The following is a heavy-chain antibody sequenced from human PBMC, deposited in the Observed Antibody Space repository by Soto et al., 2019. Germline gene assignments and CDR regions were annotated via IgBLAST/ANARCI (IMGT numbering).Heavy chain of an antibody. V-gene: IGHV4-39*01. CDR2: IYYSGST. Sequence: SETLSLTCTVSGGSISSSSYYWGWIRQPPGKGLEWIGSIYYSGSTYYNPSLKSRVTISVDTSKNQFSLKLSSVTAVDTAVYYWASTGYSSSWYDYWGQGTLVTVAS. CDR3: ASTGYSSSWYDY. J-gene: IGHJ4*02. D-gene: IGHD6-13*01. CDR1: GGSISSSSYY.